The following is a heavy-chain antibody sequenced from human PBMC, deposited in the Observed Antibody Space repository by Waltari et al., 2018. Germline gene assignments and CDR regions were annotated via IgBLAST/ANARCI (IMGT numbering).Heavy chain of an antibody. Sequence: QVQLQPWCAGLLKPSEPLSLTCAVYGRSFSGYYWSWIRQPPGKGAEWIGENNHSGSTNYQPSLKSGVTIAGDTSKNQFCLKLSSGTAADTAVDYCARARRASRAALRGVDYWGQGTLVTVSS. J-gene: IGHJ4*02. CDR3: ARARRASRAALRGVDY. CDR1: GRSFSGYY. V-gene: IGHV4-34*01. CDR2: NNHSGST. D-gene: IGHD6-6*01.